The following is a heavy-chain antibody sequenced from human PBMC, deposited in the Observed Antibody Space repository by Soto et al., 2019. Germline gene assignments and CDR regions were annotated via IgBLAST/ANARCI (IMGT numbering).Heavy chain of an antibody. CDR3: ARCRQGSFDP. D-gene: IGHD2-15*01. V-gene: IGHV4-34*01. CDR2: INHSGST. CDR1: GGSFSGYY. Sequence: PSETLSLTCAVYGGSFSGYYWSWIRQPPGKGLEWIGEINHSGSTNYNPSLKSRVTISVDTSKNQFSLKLSSVTAADTAVYYCARCRQGSFDPWGQGTLVTVSS. J-gene: IGHJ5*02.